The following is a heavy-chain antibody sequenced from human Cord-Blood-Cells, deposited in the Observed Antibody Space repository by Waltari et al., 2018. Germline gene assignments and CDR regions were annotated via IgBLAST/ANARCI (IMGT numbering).Heavy chain of an antibody. CDR1: GFTFSSYS. V-gene: IGHV3-21*01. CDR3: ARWTGTTMDV. Sequence: EVQLVESGGGLVKPGGSLRLSCAASGFTFSSYSMNWVGQAPGKGLEWVSSISSSRSYIYYADSVKGRFTISRDNAKNSLYLQMNSLRAEDTAVYYCARWTGTTMDVWGQGTTVTVSS. CDR2: ISSSRSYI. D-gene: IGHD1-7*01. J-gene: IGHJ6*02.